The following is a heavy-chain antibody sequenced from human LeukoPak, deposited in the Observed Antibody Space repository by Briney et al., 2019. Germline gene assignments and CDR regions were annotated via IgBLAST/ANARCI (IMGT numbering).Heavy chain of an antibody. Sequence: SETLSLTCTVSGGSISSYYWSWIRQPPGKGLEWIGYVDHTGSTNFNPSLNGRVSISRDTTKNLFSLRLRSVTAADSAVYFCARGRVSSSTWYSTYYYYFYMDVWGKGTTVTVSS. CDR1: GGSISSYY. V-gene: IGHV4-59*01. CDR3: ARGRVSSSTWYSTYYYYFYMDV. J-gene: IGHJ6*03. CDR2: VDHTGST. D-gene: IGHD1-1*01.